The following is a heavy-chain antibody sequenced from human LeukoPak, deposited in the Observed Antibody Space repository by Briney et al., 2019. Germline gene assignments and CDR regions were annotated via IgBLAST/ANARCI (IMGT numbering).Heavy chain of an antibody. J-gene: IGHJ1*01. Sequence: SETLSLTCTVSGYSITSGYYWGWIRQPPGKGLEWLGSIYKTGSTYYNPSLQGRVTISRDTSKNQFSLRLTSVTAADTAVYYCARDLRYFSLWGQGTLSPSPQ. CDR2: IYKTGST. D-gene: IGHD3-9*01. CDR3: ARDLRYFSL. CDR1: GYSITSGYY. V-gene: IGHV4-38-2*02.